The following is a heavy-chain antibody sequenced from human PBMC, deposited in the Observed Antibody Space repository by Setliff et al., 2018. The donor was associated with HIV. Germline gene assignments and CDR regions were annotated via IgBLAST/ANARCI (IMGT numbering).Heavy chain of an antibody. J-gene: IGHJ2*01. Sequence: QPGGSLRLSCATSGFTFSYYGMHWVRQAPGKGLEWVAFIRYDDTYKYYADSVKGRFTISRDNSKNTLYLQMNSLRAEDTAVYYCAKAGPGDWYFDLWGRGTLVTVS. V-gene: IGHV3-30*02. CDR1: GFTFSYYG. CDR3: AKAGPGDWYFDL. D-gene: IGHD3-10*01. CDR2: IRYDDTYK.